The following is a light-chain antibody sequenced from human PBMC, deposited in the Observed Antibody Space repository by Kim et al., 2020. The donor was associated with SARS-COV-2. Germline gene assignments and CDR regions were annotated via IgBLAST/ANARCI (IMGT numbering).Light chain of an antibody. V-gene: IGKV1-33*01. CDR1: QDITNY. CDR2: DAS. CDR3: QQYANFLYT. J-gene: IGKJ2*01. Sequence: SASVGDTVTITCQASQDITNYLNWYQQKPGKALQLLIYDASSLETGVPSRFSGSGSGTDFTFTIRSLQPEDIATYYCQQYANFLYTFGQGTKLEI.